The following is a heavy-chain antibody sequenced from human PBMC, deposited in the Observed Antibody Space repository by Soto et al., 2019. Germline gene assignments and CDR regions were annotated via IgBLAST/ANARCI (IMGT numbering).Heavy chain of an antibody. J-gene: IGHJ3*02. CDR3: ASSLAGITIFGVVVDAFDI. D-gene: IGHD3-3*01. V-gene: IGHV3-64*01. CDR1: GFTFSSYA. CDR2: ISSNGGST. Sequence: EVQLVESGGGLVQPGGSLRLSCAASGFTFSSYAMHWVRQAPGKGLEYVSAISSNGGSTYYANSVKGRFTISRDNSKNTRYLQIGSLRDEDKAVYYGASSLAGITIFGVVVDAFDIWGQGTMVTVSS.